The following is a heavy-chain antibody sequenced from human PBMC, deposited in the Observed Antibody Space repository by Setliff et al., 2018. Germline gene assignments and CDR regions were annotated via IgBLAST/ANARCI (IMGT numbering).Heavy chain of an antibody. CDR2: ISAYNGYI. CDR3: ARGPPDFVVVPAAAKFDY. D-gene: IGHD2-2*01. J-gene: IGHJ4*02. V-gene: IGHV1-18*01. CDR1: GYAFGSSG. Sequence: ASVKVSCKASGYAFGSSGISWVRQAPGQGLEWMGWISAYNGYIVYAQKFQGRVTMTTDTSTTTAYMELRSLRSDDTAVYYCARGPPDFVVVPAAAKFDYWGQGTLVTVSS.